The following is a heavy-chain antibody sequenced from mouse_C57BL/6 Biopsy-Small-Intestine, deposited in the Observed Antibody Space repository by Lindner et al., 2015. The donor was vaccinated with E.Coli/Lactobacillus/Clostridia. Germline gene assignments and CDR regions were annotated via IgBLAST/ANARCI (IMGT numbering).Heavy chain of an antibody. CDR2: INPYNDGT. CDR3: ARWGYEGWFAY. Sequence: VQLQESGPELVKPGASVKMSCKASGYTFTYSDMHWVKQKPGQGLEWIGYINPYNDGTKYNEKPKGKATLTSDKSSSTAYMELSSLTSDDSAVYYCARWGYEGWFAYWGQGTLVTVSA. V-gene: IGHV1-14*01. J-gene: IGHJ3*01. D-gene: IGHD3-1*01. CDR1: GYTFTYSD.